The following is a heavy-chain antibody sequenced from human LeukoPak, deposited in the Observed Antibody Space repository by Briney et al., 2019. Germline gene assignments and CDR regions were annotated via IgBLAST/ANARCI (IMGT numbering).Heavy chain of an antibody. D-gene: IGHD2-15*01. CDR3: ARGKGGPFNY. CDR2: MSFDGGYK. Sequence: GGSLRLSCAASGFTFSRYAMHWVRQAPGKGLEWVAVMSFDGGYKYYADSVKGRFTISRDNSKNTVYLQMNSLRAEDTAVYYCARGKGGPFNYWGQGTLVTVSS. CDR1: GFTFSRYA. J-gene: IGHJ4*02. V-gene: IGHV3-30*01.